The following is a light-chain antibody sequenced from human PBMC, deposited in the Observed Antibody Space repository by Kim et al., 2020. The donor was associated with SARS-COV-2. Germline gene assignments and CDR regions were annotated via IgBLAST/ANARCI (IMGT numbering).Light chain of an antibody. Sequence: GHRVTVSCAGGSSNPGRNYVYWYQHVPGAAPKLLIYRGSNRPSGVPDRFAGSKSDNSASLVISGLRSEDEADYYCAAWDDSLSAYVFGTGTKVTVL. J-gene: IGLJ1*01. CDR1: SSNPGRNY. V-gene: IGLV1-47*01. CDR2: RGS. CDR3: AAWDDSLSAYV.